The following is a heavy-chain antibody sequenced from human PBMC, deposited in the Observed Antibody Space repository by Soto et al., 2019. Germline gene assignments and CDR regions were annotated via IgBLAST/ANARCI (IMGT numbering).Heavy chain of an antibody. Sequence: EVQLLESGGGLVQPGGSLRLSCAASGFRLSDSAVSWVRQAPGKGLEWGSSLTVTGDSAFYSDSVKGRFTISRDISKRTLYLQMNSLRAEDTAVYYCAKNGCSYPACYPYYYYVDVWGRGTTVTVSS. V-gene: IGHV3-23*01. D-gene: IGHD2-15*01. J-gene: IGHJ6*03. CDR3: AKNGCSYPACYPYYYYVDV. CDR1: GFRLSDSA. CDR2: LTVTGDSA.